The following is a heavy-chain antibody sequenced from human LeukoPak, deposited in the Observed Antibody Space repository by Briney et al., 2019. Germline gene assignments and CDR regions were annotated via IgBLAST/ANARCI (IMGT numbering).Heavy chain of an antibody. Sequence: PGRSLRLSCAASGFTFDDYAMHWVRQAPGKGLEWVSAISGSGGSTYYADSVKGRFTISRDNSKNTLYLQMNSLRAEDTAVYYCAKDLAVWGSDFDYWGQGTLVTVSS. CDR1: GFTFDDYA. V-gene: IGHV3-23*01. CDR2: ISGSGGST. D-gene: IGHD3-16*01. J-gene: IGHJ4*02. CDR3: AKDLAVWGSDFDY.